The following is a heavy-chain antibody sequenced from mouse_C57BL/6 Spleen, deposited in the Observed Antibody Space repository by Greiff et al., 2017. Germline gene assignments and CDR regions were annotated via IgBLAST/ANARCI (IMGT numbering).Heavy chain of an antibody. Sequence: EVKLVESGGGLVKPGGSLKLSCAASGFTFSSYTMSWVRQTPETRLEWVATISGGGGNTYYPDSVKGRFTISRDNAKNTLYLQMSSLRSEDTALYYCARRDYGSSSPLDYWGQGTTLTVSS. D-gene: IGHD1-1*01. CDR3: ARRDYGSSSPLDY. CDR1: GFTFSSYT. V-gene: IGHV5-9*01. J-gene: IGHJ2*01. CDR2: ISGGGGNT.